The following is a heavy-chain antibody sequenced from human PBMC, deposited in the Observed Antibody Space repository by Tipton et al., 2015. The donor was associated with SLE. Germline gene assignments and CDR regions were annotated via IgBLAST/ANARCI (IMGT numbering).Heavy chain of an antibody. J-gene: IGHJ6*02. D-gene: IGHD3-10*01. CDR1: GGSVTGSY. CDR2: TYDNGRA. Sequence: TLSLTCTVAGGSVTGSYWSWIRQPPGKALEWIGNTYDNGRAHYNPSLKSRVTISVDTSKNQVSLKVASLTAADTAVYYCARVRVYYDDSSPYGMDVWGQGTTVTVSS. CDR3: ARVRVYYDDSSPYGMDV. V-gene: IGHV4-59*02.